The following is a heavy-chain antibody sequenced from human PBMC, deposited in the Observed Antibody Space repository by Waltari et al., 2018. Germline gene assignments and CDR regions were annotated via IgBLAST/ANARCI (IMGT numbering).Heavy chain of an antibody. CDR2: IIPIFGTA. J-gene: IGHJ4*02. V-gene: IGHV1-69*14. Sequence: QVQLVQSGAEVKKPGSSVKVSCKASGGTFSSYAISWVRQAPGPGLEWMGGIIPIFGTANYAQKFQGRVTITADKSTSTAYMELSSLRSEDTAVYYCALYYYGSGSYYDRYYFDYWGQGTLVTVSS. CDR1: GGTFSSYA. D-gene: IGHD3-10*01. CDR3: ALYYYGSGSYYDRYYFDY.